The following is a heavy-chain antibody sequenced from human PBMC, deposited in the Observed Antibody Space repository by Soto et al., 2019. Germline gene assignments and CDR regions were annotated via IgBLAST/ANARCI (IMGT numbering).Heavy chain of an antibody. CDR3: ARGVFYDYVWGSYYSGLDY. J-gene: IGHJ4*02. Sequence: SETLSLTCAVSSGSIDNVYWWSWVRQPPGKGLEWIGEIYHSGSTNYNPSLKSRVTISVDTSKNQFSLKLSSVTAADTAVYYCARGVFYDYVWGSYYSGLDYWGQGTLVTVSS. V-gene: IGHV4-4*02. CDR1: SGSIDNVYW. CDR2: IYHSGST. D-gene: IGHD3-16*01.